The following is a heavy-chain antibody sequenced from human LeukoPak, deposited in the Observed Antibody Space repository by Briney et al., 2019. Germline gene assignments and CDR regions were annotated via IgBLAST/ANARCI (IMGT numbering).Heavy chain of an antibody. D-gene: IGHD2-2*01. CDR2: IIPIFGTA. V-gene: IGHV1-69*05. Sequence: SVKVSCKAAGGTFSSYAISWVRQAPGQGLEWMGGIIPIFGTANYAQKFQGRVTITTDESTSTAYMELSSLRSEDTAVYYCARNAGYCSSTSCRWFDPWGQGTLVTVSS. J-gene: IGHJ5*02. CDR1: GGTFSSYA. CDR3: ARNAGYCSSTSCRWFDP.